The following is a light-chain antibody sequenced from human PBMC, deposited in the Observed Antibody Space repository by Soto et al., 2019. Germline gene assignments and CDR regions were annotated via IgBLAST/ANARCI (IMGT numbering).Light chain of an antibody. CDR3: TSPSTGRVYG. J-gene: IGLJ1*01. CDR1: SSDVGNYNY. CDR2: MVS. V-gene: IGLV2-14*01. Sequence: QSVLTQPASVSGSPGQSITISCTGTSSDVGNYNYVSWYQQYPVRVPKLLIYMVSNRASGVSNRFPGSKSGNTASLTISGLQAEDEADYLCTSPSTGRVYGFGSGTKVTV.